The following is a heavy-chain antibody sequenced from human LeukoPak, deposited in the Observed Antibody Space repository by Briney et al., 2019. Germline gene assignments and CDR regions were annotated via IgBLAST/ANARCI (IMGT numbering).Heavy chain of an antibody. CDR3: ARDSSSYYFDY. J-gene: IGHJ4*02. V-gene: IGHV3-66*01. CDR1: GFAFSDYE. CDR2: IYTGGTT. Sequence: GGSLRLSCASSGFAFSDYEMNWVRQAPGKGLEWVSIIYTGGTTHYADSLKDRFTISRDDSINTLYLQMNSLRAEDTAVYYCARDSSSYYFDYWGQGTLVTVSS. D-gene: IGHD6-6*01.